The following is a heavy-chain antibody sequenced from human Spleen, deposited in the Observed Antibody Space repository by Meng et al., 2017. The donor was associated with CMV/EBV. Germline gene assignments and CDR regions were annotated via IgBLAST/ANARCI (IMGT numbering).Heavy chain of an antibody. J-gene: IGHJ3*02. D-gene: IGHD1-1*01. CDR3: VRVGPWIFYGLDI. CDR2: IGSDTSHI. Sequence: GGSLRLSCAVSGFTFSTYTMNWLRQAPGKGLEWVSCIGSDTSHIYYADSVKGRFTISRDNAKNSLYLQMNSLRAEDTAVYHCVRVGPWIFYGLDIWGQGTTVTVSS. V-gene: IGHV3-21*04. CDR1: GFTFSTYT.